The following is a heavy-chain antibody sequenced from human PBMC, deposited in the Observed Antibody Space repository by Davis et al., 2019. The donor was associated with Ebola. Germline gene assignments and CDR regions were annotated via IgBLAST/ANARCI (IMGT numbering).Heavy chain of an antibody. CDR2: IYYSGST. D-gene: IGHD2-15*01. Sequence: MPSETLSLTCTVSGGSISSYYWSCIRQPPGKGLDWIGYIYYSGSTNYNPSLKSRVTISVDTSKKQFSLKLSSVTAADTAVYYCARGVAATRYYYHYGMDVWGQGTTVTVSS. CDR1: GGSISSYY. CDR3: ARGVAATRYYYHYGMDV. V-gene: IGHV4-59*01. J-gene: IGHJ6*02.